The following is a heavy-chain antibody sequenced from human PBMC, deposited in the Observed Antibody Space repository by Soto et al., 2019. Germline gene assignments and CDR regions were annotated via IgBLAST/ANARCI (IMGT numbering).Heavy chain of an antibody. CDR3: ERRLDSGSPYFDY. J-gene: IGHJ4*02. V-gene: IGHV4-39*01. CDR2: IFYGGST. Sequence: SETLSLTCSVSGGSVYSTSYYWGWIRQPPGKGLEWVGHIFYGGSTYYNPSLESRVAISVDTSKNQVSLRLTSVTAADTAVYYCERRLDSGSPYFDYWGQGTLVTVSS. CDR1: GGSVYSTSYY. D-gene: IGHD3-10*01.